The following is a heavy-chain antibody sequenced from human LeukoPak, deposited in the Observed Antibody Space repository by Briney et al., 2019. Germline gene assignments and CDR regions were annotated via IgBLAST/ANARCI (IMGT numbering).Heavy chain of an antibody. CDR1: GYTFTDQY. J-gene: IGHJ6*02. Sequence: GASLKVSRKAPGYTFTDQYIYWVRQAPGQGPEGVGWVKANSGDTNYAQKFQGRVTLTKDTSINTAYMDVNRLRSDDTAVYDCGRVTVFSPAHYYGIDVWGQGTAVTVSS. CDR3: GRVTVFSPAHYYGIDV. D-gene: IGHD3-3*01. CDR2: VKANSGDT. V-gene: IGHV1-2*02.